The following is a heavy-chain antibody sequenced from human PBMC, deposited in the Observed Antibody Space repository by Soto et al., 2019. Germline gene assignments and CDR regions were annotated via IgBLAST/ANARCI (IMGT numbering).Heavy chain of an antibody. Sequence: QVQLVQSGAEVRKPGASVKVSCEASGYTFTSYDIYWVRQAPGQGLEWMGWMNPNTGNSGYSQKFQGRFTMTSDTSVSTAHMERSSLRSEDTAVYYCARRAETDGWNGFGADKYYFDFWGQGTLVTVSS. CDR3: ARRAETDGWNGFGADKYYFDF. D-gene: IGHD1-1*01. CDR1: GYTFTSYD. J-gene: IGHJ4*02. CDR2: MNPNTGNS. V-gene: IGHV1-8*01.